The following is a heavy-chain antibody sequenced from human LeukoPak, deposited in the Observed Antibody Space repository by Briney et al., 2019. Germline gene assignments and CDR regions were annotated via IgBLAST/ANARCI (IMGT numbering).Heavy chain of an antibody. CDR1: GFTFSSNA. V-gene: IGHV3-23*01. D-gene: IGHD3-22*01. Sequence: GGSLRLSCAASGFTFSSNAMNWVRQAPGKGLEWVSATSGSGGSTYYADSVKGRFTISRDNSKNTLYLQMNSLRAEDTAVYYCAKDEADSSGYRSFDYWGQGTLVTVSS. CDR2: TSGSGGST. J-gene: IGHJ4*02. CDR3: AKDEADSSGYRSFDY.